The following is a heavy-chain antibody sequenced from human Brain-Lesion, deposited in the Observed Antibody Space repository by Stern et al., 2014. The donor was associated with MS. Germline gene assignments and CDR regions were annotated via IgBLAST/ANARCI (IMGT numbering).Heavy chain of an antibody. Sequence: VQLVESGPGLVKPSQTLSLSCTVSGGSISSGGYYWSWIRQPAGKGLEWIGRIFNSGSTSYKPSLKSRVTISIDTSKTQFSLRLTSMTAADTAVYYCARGRVVPGFQYYATDVWGQGTTVIVSS. V-gene: IGHV4-61*02. CDR3: ARGRVVPGFQYYATDV. D-gene: IGHD2-2*01. CDR1: GGSISSGGYY. CDR2: IFNSGST. J-gene: IGHJ6*02.